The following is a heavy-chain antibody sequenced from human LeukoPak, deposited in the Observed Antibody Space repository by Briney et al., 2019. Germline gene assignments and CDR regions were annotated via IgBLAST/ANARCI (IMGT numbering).Heavy chain of an antibody. Sequence: ASVKVACKASGYTFTSYGITWVRQAPGQGLEWMGWISPNTGDTVSAQKLQDRVTMTTDTSTSTAFMELRSLRFDDTAVYFCARAPSGTAFGPGDYWGQGTLVTVSS. CDR2: ISPNTGDT. D-gene: IGHD3-3*02. V-gene: IGHV1-18*01. CDR3: ARAPSGTAFGPGDY. CDR1: GYTFTSYG. J-gene: IGHJ4*02.